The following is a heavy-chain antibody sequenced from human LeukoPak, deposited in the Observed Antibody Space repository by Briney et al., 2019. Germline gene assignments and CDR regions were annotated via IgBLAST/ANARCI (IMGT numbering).Heavy chain of an antibody. CDR1: GFTFSSYA. D-gene: IGHD4-23*01. V-gene: IGHV3-23*01. CDR2: ISGSGGST. CDR3: ARVYGVTSYAFDI. Sequence: GGSLRLSCAASGFTFSSYAMSWVRQAPGKGLEWVSAISGSGGSTYYADSVKGRFTISRDNSKNTLYLQMNSLRAEDTAVYYCARVYGVTSYAFDIWGQGTMVTVSS. J-gene: IGHJ3*02.